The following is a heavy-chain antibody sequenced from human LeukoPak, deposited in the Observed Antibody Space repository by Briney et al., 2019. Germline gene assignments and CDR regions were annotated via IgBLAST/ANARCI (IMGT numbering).Heavy chain of an antibody. D-gene: IGHD3-22*01. CDR3: ARVVIRSPLYYYGMDV. CDR1: GFSFNKYA. Sequence: PGGSLRLSCAASGFSFNKYALNWVRQTPGKGLERISYISGSGNTKFYADSVRGRFTVSIDKDKNSVHLQMDSLRADDTAIYYCARVVIRSPLYYYGMDVWGLGTTVTVSS. J-gene: IGHJ6*02. V-gene: IGHV3-48*03. CDR2: ISGSGNTK.